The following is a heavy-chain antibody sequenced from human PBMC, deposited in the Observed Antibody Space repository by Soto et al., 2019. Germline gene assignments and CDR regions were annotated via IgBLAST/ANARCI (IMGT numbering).Heavy chain of an antibody. V-gene: IGHV4-31*03. CDR3: ARDPTRPYIHFYGLDV. Sequence: QVLLLESGPGLVEPSQTLSLTCNVSGTSIGSGGYFWTWIRQHPGQGLEWIGYIYSAKNTNYNPSLQSRVSMSLDTSKNQFSLKLSSVTAEDTAVYYCARDPTRPYIHFYGLDVWGQGTTVTVSS. D-gene: IGHD3-16*01. J-gene: IGHJ6*02. CDR1: GTSIGSGGYF. CDR2: IYSAKNT.